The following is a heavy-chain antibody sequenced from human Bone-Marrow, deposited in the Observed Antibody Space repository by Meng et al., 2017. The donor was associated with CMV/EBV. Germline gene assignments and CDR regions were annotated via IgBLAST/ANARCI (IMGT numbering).Heavy chain of an antibody. D-gene: IGHD5-12*01. V-gene: IGHV1-8*01. CDR3: ARGGYSGYDRPLYGMDV. Sequence: ASVKVSCKASGYTFTSYEINWVRQATGQGLEWMGWMNPNFGTTGFAQKFQGRVTMTRDTSTSTVYRELSSLRSEDTAVYYCARGGYSGYDRPLYGMDVWGQGTTVTVSS. CDR1: GYTFTSYE. CDR2: MNPNFGTT. J-gene: IGHJ6*02.